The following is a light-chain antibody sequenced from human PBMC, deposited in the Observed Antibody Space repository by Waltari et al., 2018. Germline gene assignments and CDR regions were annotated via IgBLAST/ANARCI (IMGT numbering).Light chain of an antibody. CDR2: AAS. J-gene: IGKJ1*01. CDR1: QSISIY. V-gene: IGKV1-39*01. Sequence: DIQVTQSPSSLSASVGDRVTIPCRARQSISIYLNWYQQKPGKAPKLLISAASSLQGGVPSRFSGSGSGTDFTLTISSLQPEDFASYYCQQRYSTPPWTFGQGTKVEIK. CDR3: QQRYSTPPWT.